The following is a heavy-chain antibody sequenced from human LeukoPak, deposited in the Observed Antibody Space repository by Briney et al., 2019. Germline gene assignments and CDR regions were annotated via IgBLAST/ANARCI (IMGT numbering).Heavy chain of an antibody. CDR1: GDSLSSSKW. CDR2: IYHTGST. D-gene: IGHD3/OR15-3a*01. Sequence: SETLSLTCAVSGDSLSSSKWWTWVRQPPGKGLEWIGEIYHTGSTEYNPSLKSRVTISIDKSKKQFSLNLSSVTAADTAVYYCARDLFGPWDDWFDPWGQGTLVTVSS. V-gene: IGHV4-4*02. J-gene: IGHJ5*02. CDR3: ARDLFGPWDDWFDP.